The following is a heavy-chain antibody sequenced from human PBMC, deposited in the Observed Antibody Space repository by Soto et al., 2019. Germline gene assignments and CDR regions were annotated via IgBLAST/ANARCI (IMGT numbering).Heavy chain of an antibody. V-gene: IGHV3-11*01. Sequence: QVQLVESGGGLVKPGGSLRLSCEDSGITFSDHYMTWIRQAPGKGLEWISYISGTAGTIYYADSVKGRFTISRDNANNSLFLQRTSLTAEDTAVYYCARAPYYGSGTYYYYALDVWGQGTTVTVSS. CDR2: ISGTAGTI. CDR3: ARAPYYGSGTYYYYALDV. CDR1: GITFSDHY. J-gene: IGHJ6*02. D-gene: IGHD3-10*01.